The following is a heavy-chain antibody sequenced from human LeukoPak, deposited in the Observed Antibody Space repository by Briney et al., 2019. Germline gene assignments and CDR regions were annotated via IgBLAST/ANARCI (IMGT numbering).Heavy chain of an antibody. J-gene: IGHJ5*02. D-gene: IGHD1-26*01. CDR3: ARTVRATWRWFDP. CDR2: ISPYNGNT. Sequence: APVKVSCKASGYTFTSYGISWVRQAPGQGLEWMGWISPYNGNTNYAQKLQGRVTMTTDTSTSTAYMELRSLRSDDTAVYYCARTVRATWRWFDPWGQGTLVTVSS. CDR1: GYTFTSYG. V-gene: IGHV1-18*01.